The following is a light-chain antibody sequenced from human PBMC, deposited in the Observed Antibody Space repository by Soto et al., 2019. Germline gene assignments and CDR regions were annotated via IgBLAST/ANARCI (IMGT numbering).Light chain of an antibody. CDR3: QQYNNWPLT. CDR1: QSVSNN. J-gene: IGKJ4*02. Sequence: EIVLTQSPGTLSLSPGERATLSCRASQSVSNNYLAWYQQIPGQAPRLLIYGASSRATGIPARFSGSGSGTDFTLTISSLESEDFAVYYCQQYNNWPLTFGRGTKVDIK. V-gene: IGKV3-15*01. CDR2: GAS.